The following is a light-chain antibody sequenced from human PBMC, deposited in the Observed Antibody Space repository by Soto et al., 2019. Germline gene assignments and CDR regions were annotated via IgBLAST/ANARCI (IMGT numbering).Light chain of an antibody. CDR1: QSFSTW. CDR3: QHYSSSSSTT. CDR2: EAS. Sequence: DIQMTQSPSTLSASVGDRITITCRASQSFSTWLAWYQQKPGKAPKLLIYEASRLKSGVPSRFSGSESGTEFTLTISSLQPDDFATYYCQHYSSSSSTTFGQGTRLEIK. V-gene: IGKV1-5*03. J-gene: IGKJ5*01.